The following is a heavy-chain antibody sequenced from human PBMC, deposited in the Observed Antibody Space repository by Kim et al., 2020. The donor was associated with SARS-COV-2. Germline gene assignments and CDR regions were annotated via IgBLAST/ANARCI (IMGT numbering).Heavy chain of an antibody. CDR2: ISWNSGSI. D-gene: IGHD6-19*01. CDR1: GFTFDDYA. Sequence: GGSLRLSCAASGFTFDDYAMHWVRQAPGKGLEWVSGISWNSGSIGYADSVKGRFTISRDNAKNSLYLQMNSLRAEDTALYYCARVSGWYHGFDYWGQGTLVTVSS. CDR3: ARVSGWYHGFDY. V-gene: IGHV3-9*01. J-gene: IGHJ4*02.